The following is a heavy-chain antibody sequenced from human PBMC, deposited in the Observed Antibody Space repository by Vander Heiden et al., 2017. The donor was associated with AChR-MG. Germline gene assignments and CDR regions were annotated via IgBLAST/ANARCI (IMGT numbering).Heavy chain of an antibody. V-gene: IGHV3-30*18. CDR2: ISYDGSHK. Sequence: QVQLVESGGGLVPPGRSLRLSCAAPGFPLSTYATPGVRQAPGKGLEWVAVISYDGSHKYSADSVKGRFTISRDNSKNTLHLQMNSLRAEDTAMYYCAKALIFGVVFIPYFYQAMDVWGQGTTVTVSS. CDR1: GFPLSTYA. D-gene: IGHD3-3*01. CDR3: AKALIFGVVFIPYFYQAMDV. J-gene: IGHJ6*02.